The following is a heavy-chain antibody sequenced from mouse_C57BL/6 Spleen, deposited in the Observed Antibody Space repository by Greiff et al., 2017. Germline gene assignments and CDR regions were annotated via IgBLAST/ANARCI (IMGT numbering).Heavy chain of an antibody. CDR3: ERNDDDAMDC. J-gene: IGHJ4*01. V-gene: IGHV1-64*01. CDR1: GYTFTSYW. Sequence: QVQLQQPGAELVKPGASVKLSCKASGYTFTSYWMHWVKQRPGQGLEWIGMIHPNSGSTNYNEKFKSKATLTVDKSSSTAYMQLSSLTSEDSAVYYCERNDDDAMDCWGQGTSVTASS. CDR2: IHPNSGST. D-gene: IGHD2-4*01.